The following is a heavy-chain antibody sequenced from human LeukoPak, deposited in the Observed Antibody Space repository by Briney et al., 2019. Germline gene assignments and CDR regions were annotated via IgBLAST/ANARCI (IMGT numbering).Heavy chain of an antibody. CDR1: GFDFECYT. D-gene: IGHD5-12*01. Sequence: GGSLRLSFAASGFDFECYTMTWVRQAPGQGVEWVSLIHAPSSNKNYAESVSGHFPITRDNDNNSLFLQMDSLRVEDTAIYYCAKGLFSAFDKYLDSWGQGTLVTVSS. CDR3: AKGLFSAFDKYLDS. V-gene: IGHV3-21*04. J-gene: IGHJ4*02. CDR2: IHAPSSNK.